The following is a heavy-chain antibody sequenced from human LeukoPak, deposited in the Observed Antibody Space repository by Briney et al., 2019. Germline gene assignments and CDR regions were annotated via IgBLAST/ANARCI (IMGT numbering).Heavy chain of an antibody. D-gene: IGHD3-3*01. Sequence: GGSLRLSCAASGFTFGDFAMHWLRQAPGKGLEYVSTISSNGISPYYANSVKGRFTISRDNSKNMLYLQMGSLRADDTAVYYCVRAHSIHNYHYGIDVWGHGTTVTVSS. J-gene: IGHJ6*02. CDR3: VRAHSIHNYHYGIDV. CDR1: GFTFGDFA. V-gene: IGHV3-64*01. CDR2: ISSNGISP.